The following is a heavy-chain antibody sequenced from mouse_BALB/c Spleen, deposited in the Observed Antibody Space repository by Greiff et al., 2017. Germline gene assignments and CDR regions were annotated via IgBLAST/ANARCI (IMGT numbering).Heavy chain of an antibody. J-gene: IGHJ2*01. CDR1: GYTFTSYW. CDR2: IYPGDGDT. Sequence: QVQLQQSGAELARPGASVKLSCKASGYTFTSYWMQWVKQRPGQGLEWIGAIYPGDGDTRYTQKFKGKATLTADKSSSTAYMQLSSLASEDSAVYYCASERGNYWGQGTTLTVSS. CDR3: ASERGNY. V-gene: IGHV1-87*01.